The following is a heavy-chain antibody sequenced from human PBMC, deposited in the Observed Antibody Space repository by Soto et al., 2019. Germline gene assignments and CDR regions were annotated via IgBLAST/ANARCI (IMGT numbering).Heavy chain of an antibody. J-gene: IGHJ4*02. D-gene: IGHD4-17*01. CDR3: ARHIPSDDYVFDY. V-gene: IGHV4-59*08. CDR2: IYYSGST. Sequence: SETLSLTCTVSGGSISSYYWSWIRQPPGKGLEWIGYIYYSGSTNYNPSLKSRVTISVDTSKNQFSLKLSSVTAADTAVYYCARHIPSDDYVFDYWGQGTLVTVSS. CDR1: GGSISSYY.